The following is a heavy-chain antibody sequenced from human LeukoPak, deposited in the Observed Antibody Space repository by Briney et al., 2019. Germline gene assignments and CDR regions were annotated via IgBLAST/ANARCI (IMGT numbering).Heavy chain of an antibody. CDR2: ISSSSSYI. D-gene: IGHD1-7*01. V-gene: IGHV3-21*01. CDR3: ARDGLGGELLDY. CDR1: GFTFSSYS. J-gene: IGHJ4*02. Sequence: GGSLRLSCAASGFTFSSYSMNWVRQAPGKGLEWVSSISSSSSYIYYADSVKGRFTISRDNAKNSLYLQMNSLRAEDTAVYYCARDGLGGELLDYWGQGTLVTVSS.